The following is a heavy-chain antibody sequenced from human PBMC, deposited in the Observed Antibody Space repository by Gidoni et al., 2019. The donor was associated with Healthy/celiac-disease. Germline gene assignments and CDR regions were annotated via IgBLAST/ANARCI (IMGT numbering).Heavy chain of an antibody. CDR2: IITIFGTA. D-gene: IGHD3-22*01. CDR3: ASGVVGDSSGYYALLGY. V-gene: IGHV1-69*01. J-gene: IGHJ4*02. Sequence: QVQLVQSGAEVKKPGSSVKVSCKASGGPFSSSAINWVRQAPGQGLEWMGGIITIFGTANYAQKFQGRVTITADESTSTAYMELSSLRSEDTAVYYCASGVVGDSSGYYALLGYWGQGTLVTVSS. CDR1: GGPFSSSA.